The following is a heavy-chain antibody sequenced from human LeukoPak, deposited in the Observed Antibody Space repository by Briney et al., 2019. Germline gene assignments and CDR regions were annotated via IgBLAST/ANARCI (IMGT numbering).Heavy chain of an antibody. Sequence: AGGSLRLSCAASGFTFSSYWMSWVRQAPGKGLEWVANIKQDGSEKYYVDSVKGRFTISRDNAKNSLYLQMNSLRAEDTAVYYCARGGRWGPRIMITFGGVIVDYWGQGTLVTVSS. J-gene: IGHJ4*02. CDR2: IKQDGSEK. V-gene: IGHV3-7*04. CDR1: GFTFSSYW. D-gene: IGHD3-16*02. CDR3: ARGGRWGPRIMITFGGVIVDY.